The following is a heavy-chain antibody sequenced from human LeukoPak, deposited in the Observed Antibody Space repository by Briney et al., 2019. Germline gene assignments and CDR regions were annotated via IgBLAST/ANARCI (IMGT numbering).Heavy chain of an antibody. V-gene: IGHV1-69*13. CDR3: ARDLYDSSGLNWFDP. CDR1: GGTFSSYA. J-gene: IGHJ5*02. D-gene: IGHD3-22*01. Sequence: SVKVSYKASGGTFSSYAISWVRQAPGQGLEWMGGIIPIFGTANYAQKFQGRVTITADESTSTAYMELSSLRSEDTAVYYCARDLYDSSGLNWFDPWGQGTLVTVSS. CDR2: IIPIFGTA.